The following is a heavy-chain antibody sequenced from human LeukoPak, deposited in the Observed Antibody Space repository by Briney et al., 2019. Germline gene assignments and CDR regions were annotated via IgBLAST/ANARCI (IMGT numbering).Heavy chain of an antibody. CDR2: MNPNSGNT. CDR1: GYTFTSYD. V-gene: IGHV1-8*01. CDR3: ARVPAAYYYYYGMDV. Sequence: ASVKVSCKASGYTFTSYDINWVRQATGQGLEWMGWMNPNSGNTGYAQKFQGRVTMTRDTSISTAYMELSRLRSDDTAVYYCARVPAAYYYYYGMDVWGQGTTVTVSS. J-gene: IGHJ6*02. D-gene: IGHD2-2*01.